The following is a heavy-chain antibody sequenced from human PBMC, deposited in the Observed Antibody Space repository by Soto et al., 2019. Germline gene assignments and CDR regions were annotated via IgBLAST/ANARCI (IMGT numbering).Heavy chain of an antibody. CDR1: GFTFSSYW. CDR3: ARVPSSTSCYTDV. CDR2: IKQDGSEK. J-gene: IGHJ6*02. D-gene: IGHD2-2*02. Sequence: EVQLVESGGGLVQPGGSLRLSCAASGFTFSSYWMSWVRQAPGKGLEWVANIKQDGSEKYYVDSVKGRFTISRDNAKNSLYLQMTSLRAEDTAVYYCARVPSSTSCYTDVWGQGTTVTVSS. V-gene: IGHV3-7*01.